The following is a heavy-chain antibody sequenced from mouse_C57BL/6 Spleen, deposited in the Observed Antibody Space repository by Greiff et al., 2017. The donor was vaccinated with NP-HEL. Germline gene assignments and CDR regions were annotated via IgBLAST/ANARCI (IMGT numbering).Heavy chain of an antibody. CDR2: IDPETGGT. V-gene: IGHV1-15*01. Sequence: VQLQQSGAELVRPGASVTLSCKASGYTFTDYEMHWVKQTPVHGLEWIGAIDPETGGTAYNQKFKGKAILTADKSSSTAYMELRSLTSEDYAVYYCTRLHGYYEGAMDYWGQGTSVTVSS. CDR3: TRLHGYYEGAMDY. D-gene: IGHD2-3*01. J-gene: IGHJ4*01. CDR1: GYTFTDYE.